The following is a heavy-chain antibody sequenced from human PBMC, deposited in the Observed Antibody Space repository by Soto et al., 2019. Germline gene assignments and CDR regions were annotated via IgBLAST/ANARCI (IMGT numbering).Heavy chain of an antibody. CDR3: AKDRRDCSGGPCQGKDAFDI. CDR1: GFTFNNYA. D-gene: IGHD2-15*01. J-gene: IGHJ3*02. Sequence: GGSLRLSCAASGFTFNNYAMSWVRQAPGKGLEWVSAISGSGGATYYVDSVKGRFTISRDNSKNTLYVQMNSLRAEDTAVYYCAKDRRDCSGGPCQGKDAFDIWGLGTMVTVSS. V-gene: IGHV3-23*01. CDR2: ISGSGGAT.